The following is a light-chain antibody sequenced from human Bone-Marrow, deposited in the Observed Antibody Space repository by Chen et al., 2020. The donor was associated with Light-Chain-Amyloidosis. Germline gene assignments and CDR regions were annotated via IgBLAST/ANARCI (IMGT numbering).Light chain of an antibody. Sequence: DIVITQSPLSLSVTPGEPASISCRSSQSLLHSNGYNYLDWYLQKPGQSPQLLIYLGSNRASGVPDRFSGSGSGTDFTLKISRVEAEDVGVYYCMQALQTPLTFGGGTKVEIK. CDR3: MQALQTPLT. V-gene: IGKV2-28*01. CDR2: LGS. CDR1: QSLLHSNGYNY. J-gene: IGKJ4*01.